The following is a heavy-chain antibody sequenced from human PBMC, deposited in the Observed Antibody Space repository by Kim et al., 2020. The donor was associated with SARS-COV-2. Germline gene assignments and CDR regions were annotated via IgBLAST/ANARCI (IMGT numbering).Heavy chain of an antibody. Sequence: GGSLRLSCAASGFTFSRFWMNWVRQAPGKGLEWVANVGPDGTEKYYVDSVEGRLTISRDNAANSLYLQRNSLRADDTAVYYCARDPHRGGDYDYWGQGTL. D-gene: IGHD4-17*01. CDR2: VGPDGTEK. CDR3: ARDPHRGGDYDY. J-gene: IGHJ4*02. CDR1: GFTFSRFW. V-gene: IGHV3-7*03.